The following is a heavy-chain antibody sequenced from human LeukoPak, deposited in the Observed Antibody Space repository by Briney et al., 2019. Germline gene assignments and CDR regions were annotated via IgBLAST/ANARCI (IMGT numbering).Heavy chain of an antibody. J-gene: IGHJ4*02. D-gene: IGHD3-16*01. CDR3: AKGLMSDY. CDR2: ISWNSGII. V-gene: IGHV3-9*01. CDR1: GFTFDDYA. Sequence: GRSLRLSCAASGFTFDDYAMHWVRQAPGKGLEWVSGISWNSGIIGYADSVKGRFTISRDNAKNSLYLQMNSLRAEDTALYYCAKGLMSDYWGQGTLVTVSS.